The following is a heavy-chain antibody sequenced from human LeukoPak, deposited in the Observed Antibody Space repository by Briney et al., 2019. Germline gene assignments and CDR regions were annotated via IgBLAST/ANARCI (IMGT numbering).Heavy chain of an antibody. CDR3: ATLETAPL. CDR1: GFSFSNYW. Sequence: GGSPRLSCTASGFSFSNYWVSWVRQAPGKGLEGVATINDDGSQKYYVESVKGRFTISRDNAKNSLYLQMNSLRAEDTAQYYCATLETAPLWGQGNLVTVSP. J-gene: IGHJ4*02. V-gene: IGHV3-7*01. CDR2: INDDGSQK. D-gene: IGHD1-14*01.